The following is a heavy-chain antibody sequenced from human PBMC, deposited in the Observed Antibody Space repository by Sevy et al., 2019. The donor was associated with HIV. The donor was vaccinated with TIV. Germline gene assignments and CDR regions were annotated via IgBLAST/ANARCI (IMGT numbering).Heavy chain of an antibody. CDR1: GDSINSNDYY. J-gene: IGHJ4*02. CDR3: ARHLPLAYYEILTPDSRPFDN. V-gene: IGHV4-39*01. Sequence: SETLSLTCGVSGDSINSNDYYWGWIRQPPGKGLEWIGTIYYSGSTYYNPSLKSRVTISVDTSKNQFSLKLPSVTAADTALYYYARHLPLAYYEILTPDSRPFDNWGQGTLVTVSS. CDR2: IYYSGST. D-gene: IGHD3-9*01.